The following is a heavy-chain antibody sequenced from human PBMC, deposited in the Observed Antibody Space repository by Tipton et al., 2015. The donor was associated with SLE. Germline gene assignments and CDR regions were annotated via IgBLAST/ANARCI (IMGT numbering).Heavy chain of an antibody. CDR3: AKDLPYGGLFDY. CDR2: ISGSGGST. J-gene: IGHJ4*02. V-gene: IGHV3-23*01. D-gene: IGHD4-23*01. CDR1: GFTFSSYA. Sequence: SGFTFSSYAMSWVRQAPGKGLEWVSAISGSGGSTYYADSVKGRFTISRDNSKNTLYLQMNSLRAEDTAVYYCAKDLPYGGLFDYWGQGTLVTVSS.